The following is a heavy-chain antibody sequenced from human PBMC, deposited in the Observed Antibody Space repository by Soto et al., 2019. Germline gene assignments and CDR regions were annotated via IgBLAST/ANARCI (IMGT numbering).Heavy chain of an antibody. CDR1: GFSFSSFA. CDR2: ISGSADST. V-gene: IGHV3-23*01. J-gene: IGHJ6*02. CDR3: AKTRGAMIYAISVYGMDV. D-gene: IGHD2-8*01. Sequence: EVQLLESGGGFIHPGGSLRLSCAASGFSFSSFAMNWVRQAPGKGLEWVSIISGSADSTFYADSVKGRFTLSRDNSKSTLYLQINSLRAEDTAVYYCAKTRGAMIYAISVYGMDVWAQGTTVTVSS.